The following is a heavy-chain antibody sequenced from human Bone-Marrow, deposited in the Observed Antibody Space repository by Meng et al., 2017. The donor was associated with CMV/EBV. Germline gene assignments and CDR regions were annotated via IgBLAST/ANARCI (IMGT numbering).Heavy chain of an antibody. V-gene: IGHV3-48*04. CDR1: GFTFNSYS. CDR3: ARDNPNISTIFGVAGRYYGMDV. D-gene: IGHD3-3*01. Sequence: GESLKISCAASGFTFNSYSINWVRQAPGKGLEWVSYISSSSRTIYYADSVKGRFTISRDNAKNSLYLQMNSLRAEDTAVYYCARDNPNISTIFGVAGRYYGMDVWGQGTTVTVSS. J-gene: IGHJ6*02. CDR2: ISSSSRTI.